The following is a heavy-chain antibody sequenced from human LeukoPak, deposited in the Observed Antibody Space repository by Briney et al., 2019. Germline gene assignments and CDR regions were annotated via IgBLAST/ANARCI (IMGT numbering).Heavy chain of an antibody. V-gene: IGHV1-2*02. Sequence: GASVKVSCKASGYTFTGYYMHWVRQAPGQGLEWMGWINPDSGGTNYAQKFQGRVTMTRHTSISTAYMELSRLRSDDTAVYYCARGSRDYYDNSGYYYWGQGTLVTVSS. J-gene: IGHJ4*02. CDR1: GYTFTGYY. CDR3: ARGSRDYYDNSGYYY. D-gene: IGHD3-22*01. CDR2: INPDSGGT.